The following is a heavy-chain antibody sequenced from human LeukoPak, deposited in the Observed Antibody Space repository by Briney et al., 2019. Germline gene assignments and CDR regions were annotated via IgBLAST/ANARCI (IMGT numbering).Heavy chain of an antibody. Sequence: GGSLRLSCAASGFTFSSYSMNWVRQAPGKGLEWVSSISSSSSYIYYADSVKGRFTISRDNAKNSLYLQMNSLRAEDTAVYYCARVLGDSSGYYYYFDYWGQGTLDTVSS. V-gene: IGHV3-21*01. J-gene: IGHJ4*02. CDR1: GFTFSSYS. D-gene: IGHD3-22*01. CDR2: ISSSSSYI. CDR3: ARVLGDSSGYYYYFDY.